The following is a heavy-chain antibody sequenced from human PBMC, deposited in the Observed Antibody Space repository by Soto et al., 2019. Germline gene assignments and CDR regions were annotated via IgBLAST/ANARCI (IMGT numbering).Heavy chain of an antibody. J-gene: IGHJ6*02. CDR3: AADIVVVLAALGYYYYYYGMDV. CDR2: IYYSGST. D-gene: IGHD2-2*01. Sequence: SETLSHTCTVSGGSISSSSYYWGWMGQPPGKGLEWIGSIYYSGSTYYNPSLKSRVTISVDTSKNQFSLKLSSVTAADTAVYYCAADIVVVLAALGYYYYYYGMDVWGQGTTVT. CDR1: GGSISSSSYY. V-gene: IGHV4-39*01.